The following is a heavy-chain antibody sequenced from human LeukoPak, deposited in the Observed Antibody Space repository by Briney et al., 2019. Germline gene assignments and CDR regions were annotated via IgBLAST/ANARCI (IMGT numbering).Heavy chain of an antibody. J-gene: IGHJ4*02. Sequence: ASVKVSCKASGYTFTGYYMHWVRQAPGQGLEWMGWINPNSGGTNYAQKFQGRVTMIRDTSISTAYMELSRLRSDDTAVYYCARGSDDFWSGYSPSYWGQGTLVTVSS. CDR3: ARGSDDFWSGYSPSY. V-gene: IGHV1-2*02. CDR1: GYTFTGYY. D-gene: IGHD3-3*01. CDR2: INPNSGGT.